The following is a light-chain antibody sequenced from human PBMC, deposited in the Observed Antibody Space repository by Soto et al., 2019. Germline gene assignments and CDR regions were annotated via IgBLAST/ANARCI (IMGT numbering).Light chain of an antibody. CDR1: SSNIGSNT. V-gene: IGLV1-44*01. CDR3: AAWDDSLNGVV. Sequence: QSVLTQPPSASGTPGQRVTLSCSGSSSNIGSNTVNCYQQLPGTAPKLLIYSNNHRPSGVPDRFSGSKSGTSASLAISGLLYEDEADYYCAAWDDSLNGVVFGGGTKLTVL. J-gene: IGLJ2*01. CDR2: SNN.